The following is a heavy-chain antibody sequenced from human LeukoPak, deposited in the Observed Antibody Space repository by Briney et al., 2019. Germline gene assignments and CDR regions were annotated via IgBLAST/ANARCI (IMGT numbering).Heavy chain of an antibody. CDR3: ARMRVVGATDGMDV. V-gene: IGHV5-51*01. J-gene: IGHJ6*04. Sequence: PGGALEISCKGSGCLFINYWIGWVRQMPGKGLEWMGIIYPGDSDTRYSPSFQGQVTISADKSITTAYLQWRSLKASDTAIYYCARMRVVGATDGMDVWGKGTTVTVSS. D-gene: IGHD2-15*01. CDR2: IYPGDSDT. CDR1: GCLFINYW.